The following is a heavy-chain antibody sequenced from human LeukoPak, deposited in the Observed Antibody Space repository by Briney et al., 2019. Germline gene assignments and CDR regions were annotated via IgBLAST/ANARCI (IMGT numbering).Heavy chain of an antibody. V-gene: IGHV3-23*01. CDR2: XSGSDGST. D-gene: IGHD5-18*01. Sequence: XSGSDGSTYYADSVKGRFTISRDNSKNTLYLQMNSLRAEHTAVYYCAKPGRGYRYGYYFDYWGQGTLVTVSS. J-gene: IGHJ4*02. CDR3: AKPGRGYRYGYYFDY.